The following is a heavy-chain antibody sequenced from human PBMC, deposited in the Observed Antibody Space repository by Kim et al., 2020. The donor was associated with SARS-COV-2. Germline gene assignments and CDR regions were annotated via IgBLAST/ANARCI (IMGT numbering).Heavy chain of an antibody. D-gene: IGHD5-12*01. J-gene: IGHJ3*02. CDR1: GGSFSGYY. V-gene: IGHV4-34*01. CDR3: ARGLAPPGLVATNRRDAFDI. CDR2: INHSGST. Sequence: SETLSLTCAVYGGSFSGYYWSWIRQPPGKGLEWIGEINHSGSTNYNPSLKSRVTISVDTSKNQFSLKLSSVTAADTAVYYCARGLAPPGLVATNRRDAFDIWAKGQWSPSLQ.